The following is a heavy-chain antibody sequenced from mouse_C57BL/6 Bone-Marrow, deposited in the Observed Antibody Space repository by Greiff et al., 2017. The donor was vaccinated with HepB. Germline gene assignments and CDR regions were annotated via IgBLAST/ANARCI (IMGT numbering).Heavy chain of an antibody. D-gene: IGHD1-1*01. CDR3: ARGGYYYGSSPFAY. Sequence: EVQLVESGPVLVKPGASVKMSCKASGYTFTDYYMNWVKQSHGKSLEWIGVINPYNGGTSYNQKFKGKATLTVDKSSSTAYMELNSLTSEDSAVYYCARGGYYYGSSPFAYWGQGTLVTVSA. V-gene: IGHV1-19*01. J-gene: IGHJ3*01. CDR2: INPYNGGT. CDR1: GYTFTDYY.